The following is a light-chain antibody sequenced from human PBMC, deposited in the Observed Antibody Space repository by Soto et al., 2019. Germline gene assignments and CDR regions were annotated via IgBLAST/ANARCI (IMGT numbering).Light chain of an antibody. CDR2: GAS. CDR1: QSVSSN. Sequence: EIVMTQSPATLSVSPGERATLSCRASQSVSSNLPWYQQNPGQAPRLLIYGASTRATGIPASFSGSGSGTEYTLTISSMQSEDFAVYYCQQYNNWPPGTFGQGTKVEIK. V-gene: IGKV3-15*01. J-gene: IGKJ1*01. CDR3: QQYNNWPPGT.